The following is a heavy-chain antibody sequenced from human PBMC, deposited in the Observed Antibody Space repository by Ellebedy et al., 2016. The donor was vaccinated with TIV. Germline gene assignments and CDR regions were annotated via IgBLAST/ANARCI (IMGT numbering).Heavy chain of an antibody. CDR1: GGSVSSGSYY. D-gene: IGHD3-22*01. CDR3: ARRVAPGGYYDSSGYYFDY. Sequence: SETLSLXXTVSGGSVSSGSYYWSWIRQPPGKGLEWIGYIYYSGSTNYNPSLKSRVTISVDTSKNQFSLKLSSVTAADTAVYYCARRVAPGGYYDSSGYYFDYWGQGTLVTVSS. CDR2: IYYSGST. J-gene: IGHJ4*02. V-gene: IGHV4-61*01.